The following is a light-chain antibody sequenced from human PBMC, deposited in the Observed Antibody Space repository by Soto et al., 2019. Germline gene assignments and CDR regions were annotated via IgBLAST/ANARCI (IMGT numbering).Light chain of an antibody. CDR2: SAA. J-gene: IGKJ4*01. V-gene: IGKV3-15*01. CDR3: QQYNIWPPLT. Sequence: IVVTQSPATLSVSPGETATLSCRAPQNILRILAWYRHQPGHAPTLRIISAAAPATAVSGTLSGSGSGTEFALTITSMQSEDFGVYYCQQYNIWPPLTFGEGTKVDIK. CDR1: QNILRI.